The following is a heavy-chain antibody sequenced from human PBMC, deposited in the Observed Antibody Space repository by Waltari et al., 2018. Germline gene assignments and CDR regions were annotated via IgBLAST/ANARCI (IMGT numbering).Heavy chain of an antibody. V-gene: IGHV1-8*01. CDR1: GYTFTSYD. Sequence: QVQLVQSGAEVKKPGASVKVSCKASGYTFTSYDITWVRQATGQGLEWMGWMNPNSGNTGYAQKFQGRVTMTRNTSISTAYMELSSLRSEDTAVYYCARRQLLYLYYYYGMDVWGQGTTVTVSS. CDR3: ARRQLLYLYYYYGMDV. CDR2: MNPNSGNT. J-gene: IGHJ6*02. D-gene: IGHD2-2*02.